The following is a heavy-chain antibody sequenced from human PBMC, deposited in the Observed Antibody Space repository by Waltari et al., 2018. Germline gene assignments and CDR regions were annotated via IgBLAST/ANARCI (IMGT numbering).Heavy chain of an antibody. V-gene: IGHV6-1*01. CDR2: TYYRSKWYN. D-gene: IGHD6-19*01. J-gene: IGHJ1*01. Sequence: QVQLQQSRPGLVQPSQTLSLTCAISGDSVSSHSAAWNWIRQSPSRGLEWLGRTYYRSKWYNDYAVSVKSRITINPDTSKNQFSLQLNSVTPEDTAVYYCAREGGPGYSSGWAEYFQHWGQGTLVTVSS. CDR3: AREGGPGYSSGWAEYFQH. CDR1: GDSVSSHSAA.